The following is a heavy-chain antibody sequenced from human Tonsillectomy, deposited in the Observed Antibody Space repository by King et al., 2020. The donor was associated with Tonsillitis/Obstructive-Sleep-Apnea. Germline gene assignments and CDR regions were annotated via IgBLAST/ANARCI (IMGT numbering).Heavy chain of an antibody. D-gene: IGHD2-2*02. CDR3: ARDLFPYCSSTSCYRRNAFDI. J-gene: IGHJ3*02. V-gene: IGHV3-33*01. CDR2: IWYDGSNK. CDR1: GFTFSSYA. Sequence: VQLVESGGGVVQPGRSLRLSCAASGFTFSSYAMHWVRQAPGKGLEWVAVIWYDGSNKYYADSVKGRFTISRDNSKNTLYLQMNSLRAEDTAVYYCARDLFPYCSSTSCYRRNAFDIWGQATMVTVSS.